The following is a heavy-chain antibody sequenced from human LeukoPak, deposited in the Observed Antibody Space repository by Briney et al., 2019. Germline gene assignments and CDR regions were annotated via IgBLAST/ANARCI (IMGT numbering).Heavy chain of an antibody. CDR2: INPSGGST. J-gene: IGHJ4*02. CDR3: ARVNSDSSGYYDEPLGY. D-gene: IGHD3-22*01. Sequence: APVKVSCKASGYTFTSYYMHWVRQAPGQGLEWMGIINPSGGSTSYAQKFQGRVTMTRDMSTSTVYMELSSLRSEDTAVYYCARVNSDSSGYYDEPLGYWGQGTLVTVSS. V-gene: IGHV1-46*01. CDR1: GYTFTSYY.